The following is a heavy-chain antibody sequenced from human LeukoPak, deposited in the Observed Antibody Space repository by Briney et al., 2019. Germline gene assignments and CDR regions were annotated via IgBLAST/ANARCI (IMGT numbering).Heavy chain of an antibody. CDR1: GGSISSSSYY. Sequence: SETLSLTCTVSGGSISSSSYYWGWIRQPPGKGLEWIGSIYYSGSTYYNPSLKSRVTISVDTSKNQFSLKLSSVTAADTAVYYCARVPLWFGELLYPYYFDYWGQGTLVTVSS. CDR2: IYYSGST. V-gene: IGHV4-39*07. D-gene: IGHD3-10*01. CDR3: ARVPLWFGELLYPYYFDY. J-gene: IGHJ4*02.